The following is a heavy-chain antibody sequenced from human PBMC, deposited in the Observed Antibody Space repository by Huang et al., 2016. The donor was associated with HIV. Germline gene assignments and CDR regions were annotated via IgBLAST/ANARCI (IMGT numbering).Heavy chain of an antibody. J-gene: IGHJ4*02. D-gene: IGHD2-21*02. Sequence: EVQLVQSEAAVKKPGESLQIYCRGSGYSFTNYWIGWVRQRPGEGLEWMGDSYPADSDTRYSPSFQGQVTFSADKSTRTAYLQWSSLQASDTAIYYCARSEVLVTAVPFDHWGQGTLVTVSS. CDR2: SYPADSDT. V-gene: IGHV5-51*03. CDR1: GYSFTNYW. CDR3: ARSEVLVTAVPFDH.